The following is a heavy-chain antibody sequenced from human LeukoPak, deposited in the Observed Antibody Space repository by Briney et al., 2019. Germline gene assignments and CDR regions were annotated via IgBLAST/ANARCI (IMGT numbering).Heavy chain of an antibody. CDR3: SGYSYYFDY. Sequence: GGSLRLSCAASGISFSAYSMNWVRQAPGKGLEWVSSISGSSSYMSYADSVKGRFTISRDNAKNSLYLQMNSLRAEDTAVYDSSGYSYYFDYWGQGTLVTVSS. V-gene: IGHV3-21*01. CDR2: ISGSSSYM. CDR1: GISFSAYS. J-gene: IGHJ4*02. D-gene: IGHD3-22*01.